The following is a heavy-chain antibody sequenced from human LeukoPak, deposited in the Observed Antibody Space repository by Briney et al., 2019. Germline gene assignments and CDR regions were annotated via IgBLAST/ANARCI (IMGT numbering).Heavy chain of an antibody. Sequence: GESLQISCEGFRYNFNSHWIGWVRQLPGKGLEWMGIISPDDSATKYSPSFQGQVTISDNKSIGPAYLKWSSLKDADSALYYCATIYVYDAKNSNYYRHFDNRRQGTLVSVSS. J-gene: IGHJ4*02. V-gene: IGHV5-51*01. D-gene: IGHD4/OR15-4a*01. CDR2: ISPDDSAT. CDR3: ATIYVYDAKNSNYYRHFDN. CDR1: RYNFNSHW.